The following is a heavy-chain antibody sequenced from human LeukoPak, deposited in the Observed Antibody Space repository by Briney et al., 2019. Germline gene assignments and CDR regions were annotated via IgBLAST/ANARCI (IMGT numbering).Heavy chain of an antibody. D-gene: IGHD3-10*01. Sequence: ASVKVSCKASGYTFTGYYMHWVRQAPGQGLEWMGWINPNSGGTNYAQKFQGRVTMTSDTSINTAYMELSRLRSDDTAVYYCARRIRLWFGEALDDAFDIWGQGTMVTVSS. CDR2: INPNSGGT. CDR3: ARRIRLWFGEALDDAFDI. J-gene: IGHJ3*02. V-gene: IGHV1-2*02. CDR1: GYTFTGYY.